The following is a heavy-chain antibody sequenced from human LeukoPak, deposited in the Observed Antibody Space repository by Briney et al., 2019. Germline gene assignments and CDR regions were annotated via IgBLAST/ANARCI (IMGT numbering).Heavy chain of an antibody. D-gene: IGHD3-10*01. CDR1: GFTFSSYA. Sequence: GGSLRLSCAASGFTFSSYAMSWVRQAPGKGLEWVSAISGSGGSTYYADSVKGRFTISRDNSNNTLFLQMNSPRVEDTAVYYCAKGARPYFGDLLGGFDSWGQGTLVTVSS. V-gene: IGHV3-23*01. CDR2: ISGSGGST. J-gene: IGHJ5*01. CDR3: AKGARPYFGDLLGGFDS.